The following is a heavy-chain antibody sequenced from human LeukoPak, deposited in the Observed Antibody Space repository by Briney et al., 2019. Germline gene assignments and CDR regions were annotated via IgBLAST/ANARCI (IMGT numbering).Heavy chain of an antibody. CDR2: LNWNSGGI. V-gene: IGHV3-9*01. J-gene: IGHJ4*02. CDR3: ARDRSIAVAGIDY. Sequence: GGSLRLSCAASGFTFDDYAMHWVRQAPGKGLEWVSGLNWNSGGIVYADSAKGRFTISRDNAKNSLYLQMNSLRAEDTALYYCARDRSIAVAGIDYWGQGTLVTVSS. D-gene: IGHD6-19*01. CDR1: GFTFDDYA.